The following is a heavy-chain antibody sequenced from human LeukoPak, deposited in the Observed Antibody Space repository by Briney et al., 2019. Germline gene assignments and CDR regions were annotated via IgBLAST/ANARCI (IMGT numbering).Heavy chain of an antibody. Sequence: GGSLRLSCAASGFTFSDYYMSWIRQAPGKGLEWVSYISSSGSTIYYADPVKGRFTISRDNAKNSLYLQMNSLRAEDTAVYYCASVWNDSPPPPDEAFDIWGQGTMVTVSS. D-gene: IGHD1-1*01. J-gene: IGHJ3*02. CDR3: ASVWNDSPPPPDEAFDI. CDR1: GFTFSDYY. CDR2: ISSSGSTI. V-gene: IGHV3-11*04.